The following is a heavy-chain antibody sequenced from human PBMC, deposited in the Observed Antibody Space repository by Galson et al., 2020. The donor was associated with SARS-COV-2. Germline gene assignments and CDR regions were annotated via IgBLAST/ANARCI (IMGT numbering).Heavy chain of an antibody. V-gene: IGHV1-69*04. D-gene: IGHD3-10*01. CDR1: GGTINTFA. CDR3: VMTPRQRDPGNYLVDY. Sequence: KISCKASGGTINTFAISWVRQAPGQGLEWMGRVIPILGITNYAQTFQGRVTIVADRSTNTAYMEFSSLRFDDTAVYYCVMTPRQRDPGNYLVDYWGQGTLVTVS. CDR2: VIPILGIT. J-gene: IGHJ4*02.